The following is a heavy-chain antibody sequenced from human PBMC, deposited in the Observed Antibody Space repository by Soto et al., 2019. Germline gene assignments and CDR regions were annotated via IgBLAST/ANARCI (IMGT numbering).Heavy chain of an antibody. V-gene: IGHV3-23*01. Sequence: GWSLRLSCSASGFSFSSYAMGWVRQAPGKGLEWVSTISASGVSTYHADSVRGRLTVSRANSKNTLYLQMNSLRVEDTAAYYCAKDPRLQPRAAGKRLATQATDYWGQGT. J-gene: IGHJ4*02. CDR3: AKDPRLQPRAAGKRLATQATDY. CDR2: ISASGVST. D-gene: IGHD6-13*01. CDR1: GFSFSSYA.